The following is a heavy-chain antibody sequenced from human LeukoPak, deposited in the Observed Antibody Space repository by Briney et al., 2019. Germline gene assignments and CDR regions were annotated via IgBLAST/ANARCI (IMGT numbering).Heavy chain of an antibody. D-gene: IGHD2-21*02. CDR2: SFYTGKT. CDR1: GGSISYYY. V-gene: IGHV4-59*01. Sequence: SETLSLTCTVSGGSISYYYWSWIRWPPGKGLEWIGYSFYTGKTKFNPSLESRVTISVDTSKNQFSLKLSSVTAADTAFYYCARGGGDYATNWFDPWGQGTLVTVSS. CDR3: ARGGGDYATNWFDP. J-gene: IGHJ5*02.